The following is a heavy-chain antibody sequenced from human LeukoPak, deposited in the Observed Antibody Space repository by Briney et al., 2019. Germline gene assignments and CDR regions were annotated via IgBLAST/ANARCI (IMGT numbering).Heavy chain of an antibody. Sequence: SETLSLTCTVSGGSISSYYWSWIRQPPGKGLEWIGYIYYSGSTNYNPSLKSRVTISVDTSKNQFSLKLSSVTAADTAVYYCARGHPGGDPYFDYWGQGTLVTVSS. D-gene: IGHD3-10*01. V-gene: IGHV4-59*01. CDR3: ARGHPGGDPYFDY. J-gene: IGHJ4*02. CDR1: GGSISSYY. CDR2: IYYSGST.